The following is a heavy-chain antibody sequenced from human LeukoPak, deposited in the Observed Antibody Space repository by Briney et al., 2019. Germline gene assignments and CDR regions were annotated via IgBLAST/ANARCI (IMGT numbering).Heavy chain of an antibody. CDR1: GFTFSSYA. D-gene: IGHD1-26*01. CDR2: ISYDGSNK. V-gene: IGHV3-30*04. CDR3: AKEYTGTFSPFPSYFDN. J-gene: IGHJ4*02. Sequence: GGSLRLSCAASGFTFSSYAMHWVRQAPGKGLEWVAVISYDGSNKYYADSVKGRFTISRDNSKNTLYLQMNSLRADDTAVYYCAKEYTGTFSPFPSYFDNWGQGTLVTVSS.